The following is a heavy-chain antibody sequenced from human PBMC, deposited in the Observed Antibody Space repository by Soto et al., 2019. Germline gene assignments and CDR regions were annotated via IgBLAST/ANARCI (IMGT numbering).Heavy chain of an antibody. Sequence: QVQVVQSRAEVKKPGASVKVSCKTSGYTFTEYDINWVRQAPGQGLEYMGWVSPENRNAGYAPQFRGRVSMTADTSLNIVYLELTTLTYEDTAVYYCEVTTGYWGQGTMVTVSS. CDR2: VSPENRNA. D-gene: IGHD4-17*01. CDR3: EVTTGY. J-gene: IGHJ4*02. V-gene: IGHV1-8*01. CDR1: GYTFTEYD.